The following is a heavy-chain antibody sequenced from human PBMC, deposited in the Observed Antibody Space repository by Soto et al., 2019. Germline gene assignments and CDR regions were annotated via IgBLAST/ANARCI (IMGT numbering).Heavy chain of an antibody. CDR1: GASISSTGYD. V-gene: IGHV4-39*01. CDR3: ASGGTIEGDSTYYGMDF. J-gene: IGHJ6*02. CDR2: IYYSARS. D-gene: IGHD1-1*01. Sequence: KTLTLPGTVSGASISSTGYDWGWIRQPPGEVLEWIGSIYYSARSYYNPSLRSRLTTSVDTSKNQFSLKLTSVTAADTAVYYCASGGTIEGDSTYYGMDFWGQGTTVTVSS.